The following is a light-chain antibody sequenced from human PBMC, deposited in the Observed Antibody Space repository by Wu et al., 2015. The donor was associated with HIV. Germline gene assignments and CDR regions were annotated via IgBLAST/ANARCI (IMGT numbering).Light chain of an antibody. CDR2: ATS. CDR1: QSVSSH. Sequence: EIVLTQSPDTLSLSPGERATLSCRASQSVSSHLAWYQQKPGQAPRLLIYATSNRATGIPDRISGSGSGTLFTLTISRLEPEDSAVYFCQQYVSSPTFGQGTRLEIK. CDR3: QQYVSSPT. V-gene: IGKV3-20*01. J-gene: IGKJ5*01.